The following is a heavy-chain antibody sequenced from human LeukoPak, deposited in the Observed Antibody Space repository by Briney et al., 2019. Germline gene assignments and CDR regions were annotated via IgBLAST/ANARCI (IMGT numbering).Heavy chain of an antibody. V-gene: IGHV4-34*01. CDR1: GGSFSGYY. Sequence: SETLSLTCAVYGGSFSGYYWSWIRQPPGKGLEWIGEINHSGSTNYNPSLKSRVTISIDTSKNQFSLKLTSVTAADTAVYYCARRTPYSDSSGYYYYYFDYWGQEPWSPSPQ. CDR3: ARRTPYSDSSGYYYYYFDY. CDR2: INHSGST. D-gene: IGHD3-22*01. J-gene: IGHJ4*01.